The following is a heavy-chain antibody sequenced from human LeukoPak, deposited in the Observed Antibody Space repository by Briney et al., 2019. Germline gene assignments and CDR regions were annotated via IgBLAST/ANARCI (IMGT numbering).Heavy chain of an antibody. Sequence: PSETLSLTCTVSGGSISSYYWSWIRQPPGKGLEWIGYIYYSGSTNYNPSLKSRVTISVDTSKNQFSLKLSSVTAADTAVYYCARQEAKHNWFDPWGQGTLVTVSS. CDR1: GGSISSYY. CDR3: ARQEAKHNWFDP. J-gene: IGHJ5*02. V-gene: IGHV4-59*08. CDR2: IYYSGST.